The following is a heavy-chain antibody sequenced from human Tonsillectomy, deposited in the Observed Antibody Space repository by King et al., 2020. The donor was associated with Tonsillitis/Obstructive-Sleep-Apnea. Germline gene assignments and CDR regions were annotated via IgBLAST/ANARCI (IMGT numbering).Heavy chain of an antibody. CDR3: AGKPDYYYYGMDV. J-gene: IGHJ6*02. Sequence: LQLQESGPGLVKPSETLSLTCTVSGGSISSSSYYWGWIRQPPGKGLEWIGSIYYSGSTYYNPSLKSRVTISVDTSKNQFSLKLSSVTAADTAVYYCAGKPDYYYYGMDVWGPGTTVTVSS. V-gene: IGHV4-39*07. CDR2: IYYSGST. CDR1: GGSISSSSYY.